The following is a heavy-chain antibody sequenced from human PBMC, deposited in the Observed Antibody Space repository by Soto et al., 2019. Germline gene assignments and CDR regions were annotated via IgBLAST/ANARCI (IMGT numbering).Heavy chain of an antibody. CDR1: GFTFSSYA. V-gene: IGHV3-23*01. Sequence: GGSLRLSCAASGFTFSSYAMSWVRQAPGKGLEWVSAISGSGGSTYYADSVKGRFTISRDNSKNTLYLQMNSLRAEDTAVYYCAKTDTSITMVRGVIFDYWGQGTLVTVSS. CDR3: AKTDTSITMVRGVIFDY. CDR2: ISGSGGST. D-gene: IGHD3-10*01. J-gene: IGHJ4*02.